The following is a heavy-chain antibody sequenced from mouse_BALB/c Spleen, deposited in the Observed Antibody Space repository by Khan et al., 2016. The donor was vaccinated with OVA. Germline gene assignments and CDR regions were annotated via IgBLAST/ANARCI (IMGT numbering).Heavy chain of an antibody. CDR2: IFPNNGDS. Sequence: VQLQQSGPELVKPGASVKISCKASGYTFTDYNMDWVKQSHGKSLEWIGYIFPNNGDSGYNQKFKTKAALTVDSSSSTAFMELRSLTSEDTAVYYCTRASYGSFAYWGRGTLFTVSA. D-gene: IGHD2-12*01. CDR3: TRASYGSFAY. V-gene: IGHV1S29*02. CDR1: GYTFTDYN. J-gene: IGHJ3*01.